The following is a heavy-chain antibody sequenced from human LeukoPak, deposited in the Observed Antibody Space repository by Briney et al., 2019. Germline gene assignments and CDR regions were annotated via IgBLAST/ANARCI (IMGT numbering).Heavy chain of an antibody. J-gene: IGHJ5*02. CDR2: TYYRSKWYN. Sequence: SQTLSLTCAISGDSVSSNSAAWNWIRQSPSRGLEWLGRTYYRSKWYNDYAVSVKSRITINPDTSKNQFSLQLNSVTPEDTAVYYCARGYAAGVEEDNWFDPWGQGTLVTVSS. CDR1: GDSVSSNSAA. D-gene: IGHD2-8*01. CDR3: ARGYAAGVEEDNWFDP. V-gene: IGHV6-1*01.